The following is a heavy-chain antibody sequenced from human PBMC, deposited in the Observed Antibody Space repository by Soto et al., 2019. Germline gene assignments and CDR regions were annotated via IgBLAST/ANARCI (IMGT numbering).Heavy chain of an antibody. J-gene: IGHJ6*02. CDR3: ARDRLPPPPARSCMLVAVTSYGMDV. V-gene: IGHV1-46*01. Sequence: QVQLVQSGAEVKKPGASVQVSCKASGYTFTTYYVHWGRQAPGQGLERMGISNPSGGSASFAQKFQGRVAMTCDTATGTVYMELSSLASGDTAVSFCARDRLPPPPARSCMLVAVTSYGMDVWGQGTTVTVSS. D-gene: IGHD2-15*01. CDR1: GYTFTTYY. CDR2: SNPSGGSA.